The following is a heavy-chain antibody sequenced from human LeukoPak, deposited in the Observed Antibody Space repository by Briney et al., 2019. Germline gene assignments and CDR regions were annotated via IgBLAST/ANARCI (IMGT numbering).Heavy chain of an antibody. CDR3: ARGRPTTSIAAAGVNWFDP. CDR2: ISAYNGNT. Sequence: ASVKVSCKASGYTLTGYYMHWVRQAPGQGLEWMGWISAYNGNTNYAQKLQGRVTMTTDTSTSTAYMELRGLRSDDTAVYYCARGRPTTSIAAAGVNWFDPWGQGTLVTVSS. J-gene: IGHJ5*02. V-gene: IGHV1-18*04. D-gene: IGHD6-13*01. CDR1: GYTLTGYY.